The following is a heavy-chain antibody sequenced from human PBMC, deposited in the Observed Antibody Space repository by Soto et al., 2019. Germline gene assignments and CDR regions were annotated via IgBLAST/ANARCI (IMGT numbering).Heavy chain of an antibody. CDR2: IYPSGST. CDR3: ARKGRGLGSFVFDY. J-gene: IGHJ4*02. CDR1: GDSISSSNW. V-gene: IGHV4-4*02. D-gene: IGHD3-10*01. Sequence: PSETLSLTCVVTGDSISSSNWWGWVRQPPGKGLEWIGEIYPSGSTNYTPSLKSRVTISLDKSKNQFSLNLSYVTAADTAVYFCARKGRGLGSFVFDYWGQGTLVTVS.